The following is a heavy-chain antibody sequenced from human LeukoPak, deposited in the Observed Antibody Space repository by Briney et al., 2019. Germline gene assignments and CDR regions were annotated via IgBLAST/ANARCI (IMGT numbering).Heavy chain of an antibody. CDR1: GFTFTDYY. J-gene: IGHJ4*02. D-gene: IGHD3-10*01. V-gene: IGHV1-2*02. CDR3: ARSGSYYSGMFHFDY. Sequence: GASVKVSCKASGFTFTDYYIHWVRQAPGQGLEWMGWINANTGGTNSAQKFQGRVTMTRDTSISTVYMELSRLTSDDTALYYCARSGSYYSGMFHFDYWGQGTLVSVSS. CDR2: INANTGGT.